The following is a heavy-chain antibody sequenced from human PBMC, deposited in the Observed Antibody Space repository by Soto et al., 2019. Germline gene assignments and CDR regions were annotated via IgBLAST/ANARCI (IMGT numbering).Heavy chain of an antibody. CDR3: AREWEPVRGVIIYYYGMDV. V-gene: IGHV1-69*13. J-gene: IGHJ6*02. CDR1: GGTFSSYA. CDR2: IIPIFGTA. D-gene: IGHD3-10*01. Sequence: ASVKVSCKASGGTFSSYAISWVRQAPGQGLEWMGGIIPIFGTANYAQKFQGRVTITADESTSTAYMELSSLRSEDTAVYYCAREWEPVRGVIIYYYGMDVWGQGTTVTVSS.